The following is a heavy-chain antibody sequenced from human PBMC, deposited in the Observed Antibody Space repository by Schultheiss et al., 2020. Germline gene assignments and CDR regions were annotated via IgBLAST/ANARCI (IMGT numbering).Heavy chain of an antibody. D-gene: IGHD6-19*01. CDR2: INPNSGGT. CDR3: ARGGYSSGWYPPNWFDP. V-gene: IGHV1-2*04. Sequence: ASVKVSCKASGYTFTGYYMHWVRQAPGQGLEWMGWINPNSGGTNYAQKFQGWVTMTRDTSISTAYMELSSLRSEDTAVYYCARGGYSSGWYPPNWFDPWGQGTLVTVSS. J-gene: IGHJ5*02. CDR1: GYTFTGYY.